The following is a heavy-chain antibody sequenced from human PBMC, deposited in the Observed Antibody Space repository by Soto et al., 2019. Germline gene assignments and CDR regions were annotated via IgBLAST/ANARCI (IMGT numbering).Heavy chain of an antibody. CDR3: AYSSTPFDY. Sequence: EVQLLESGGGLVQPGGSLRLSCAASGFTFSSYAMSWVRQAPGRGLEWVSAISGSGGSTYYADSVKGRFTISRDNSKNTLYVQMNSLRAEDTAVHYCAYSSTPFDYWGQGTLVTVSS. J-gene: IGHJ4*02. CDR1: GFTFSSYA. V-gene: IGHV3-23*01. D-gene: IGHD6-13*01. CDR2: ISGSGGST.